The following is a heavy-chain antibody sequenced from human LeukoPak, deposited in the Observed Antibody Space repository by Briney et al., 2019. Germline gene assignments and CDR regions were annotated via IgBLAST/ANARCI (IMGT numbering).Heavy chain of an antibody. CDR3: ARGPGSSGGAYVGDY. CDR1: GFTVSSNY. V-gene: IGHV3-74*01. CDR2: SDGGGSST. Sequence: GGSLRLSCAASGFTVSSNYMSWVRQAPGKGPVWVSRSDGGGSSTSYAGSVKGRFSISRDNAKSTLYLQMNSLRAEDTAVYYCARGPGSSGGAYVGDYWGHGTLVTVSS. D-gene: IGHD3-22*01. J-gene: IGHJ4*01.